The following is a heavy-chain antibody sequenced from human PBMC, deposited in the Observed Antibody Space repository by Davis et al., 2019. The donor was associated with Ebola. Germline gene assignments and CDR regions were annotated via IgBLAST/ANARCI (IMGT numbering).Heavy chain of an antibody. CDR1: GFTFSSYG. J-gene: IGHJ4*02. Sequence: GGSLRLSCAASGFTFSSYGMHWVRQAPGKGLEWVAVIWYDGSNKYYADSVKGRFTISRDNSKNTLYLQMNSLRAEDTAVYYCARGITMVQGVTYFDYWGQGTLVTVSS. D-gene: IGHD3-10*01. CDR3: ARGITMVQGVTYFDY. V-gene: IGHV3-33*01. CDR2: IWYDGSNK.